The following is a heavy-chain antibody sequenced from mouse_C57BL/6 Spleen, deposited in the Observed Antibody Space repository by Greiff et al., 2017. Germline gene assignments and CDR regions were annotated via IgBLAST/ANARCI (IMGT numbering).Heavy chain of an antibody. CDR1: GFTFSSYA. Sequence: EVKLVESGGGLVKPGGSLKLSCAASGFTFSSYAMSWVRQTPEKRLEWVATISDGGSYTYYPDNVKGRFTISRDNAKNNLYLQMSHLKSEDTAMYYWAREGTTVVGPFAYWGQGTLVTVSA. V-gene: IGHV5-4*01. CDR2: ISDGGSYT. D-gene: IGHD1-1*01. CDR3: AREGTTVVGPFAY. J-gene: IGHJ3*01.